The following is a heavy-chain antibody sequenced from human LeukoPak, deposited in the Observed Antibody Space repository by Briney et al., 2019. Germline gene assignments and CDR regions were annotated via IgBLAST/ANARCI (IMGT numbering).Heavy chain of an antibody. Sequence: PSETLSLTCTVSGGSISSYYWSWIRQPPGKGLEWIGCVSYSGSTNYSPSLKSRVTISVDTSKNQFSLKLSSVTAADTAVYYCCGVVITSGAEYFQHWGQGTLVTVSS. V-gene: IGHV4-59*01. CDR1: GGSISSYY. CDR2: VSYSGST. CDR3: CGVVITSGAEYFQH. J-gene: IGHJ1*01. D-gene: IGHD3-3*01.